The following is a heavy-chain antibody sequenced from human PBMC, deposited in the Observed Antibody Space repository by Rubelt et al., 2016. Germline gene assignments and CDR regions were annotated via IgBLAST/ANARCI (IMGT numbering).Heavy chain of an antibody. D-gene: IGHD2-8*01. CDR2: IYWDDDK. V-gene: IGHV2-5*02. CDR3: ARRKAPVSYAFDI. CDR1: GFSLSTGGVG. J-gene: IGHJ3*02. Sequence: QITLKESSPMLVKPTQTLTLTCTFSGFSLSTGGVGVGWIRQPPGKALEWLALIYWDDDKRYSPSLKRRLTISKDTSKNQVVLTMTNVDPEDTATYFCARRKAPVSYAFDIWGHGTTVTVSS.